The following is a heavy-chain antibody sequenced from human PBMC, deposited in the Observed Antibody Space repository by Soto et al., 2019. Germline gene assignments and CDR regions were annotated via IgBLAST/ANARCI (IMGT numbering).Heavy chain of an antibody. V-gene: IGHV1-69*02. CDR3: ARVSGDAFDI. CDR2: IIHILGIA. J-gene: IGHJ3*02. Sequence: QVQLVQSGAEVKKPGSSVKVSCKASGGTFSSYTISWVRQAPGQGLEWVGRIIHILGIANYAQKFQGRVXIXXDQPTRTAYMELSSLRSEDTAVYYCARVSGDAFDIWGQGTLVTLSS. CDR1: GGTFSSYT. D-gene: IGHD1-26*01.